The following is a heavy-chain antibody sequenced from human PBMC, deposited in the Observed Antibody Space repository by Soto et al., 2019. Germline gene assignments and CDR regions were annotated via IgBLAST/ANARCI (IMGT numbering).Heavy chain of an antibody. J-gene: IGHJ4*02. CDR3: ARVAPRGYDSSGLDY. D-gene: IGHD3-22*01. CDR1: GGSISSYY. V-gene: IGHV4-4*07. Sequence: PSETLSLTCTVSGGSISSYYWSWIRQPAGKGLEWIGRIYASGSTTYNPSLKSRLTMSVDRSKNQFSLKLNSVTAADTAVYYCARVAPRGYDSSGLDYWGQGTLVTVS. CDR2: IYASGST.